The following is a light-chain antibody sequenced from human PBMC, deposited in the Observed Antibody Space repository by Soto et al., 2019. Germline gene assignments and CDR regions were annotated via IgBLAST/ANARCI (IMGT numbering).Light chain of an antibody. CDR3: QQYDNWPPLT. J-gene: IGKJ4*01. Sequence: ERVMAQSPATLSVSPGERVTLSCRASQSVGSNLAWYQQKPGQAPRLLIYGASTRATGIQARFSGSGSGTEFTLTISSLQSEDFAVYYCQQYDNWPPLTFGGGTKVEIK. V-gene: IGKV3-15*01. CDR2: GAS. CDR1: QSVGSN.